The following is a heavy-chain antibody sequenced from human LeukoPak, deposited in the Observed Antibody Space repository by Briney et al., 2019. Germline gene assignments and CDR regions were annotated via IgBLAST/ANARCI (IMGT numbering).Heavy chain of an antibody. Sequence: ASETLSLTCTVSGGSISSYYWSWIRQPPGKGLEWIGYIYYSGSTNYNPSLKSRVTISVDTSKNQFSLKLSSVTAADTAVYYCARGVDIGDYVWGSYRPSGMDVWGQGTTVTVSS. D-gene: IGHD3-16*02. V-gene: IGHV4-59*01. J-gene: IGHJ6*02. CDR3: ARGVDIGDYVWGSYRPSGMDV. CDR1: GGSISSYY. CDR2: IYYSGST.